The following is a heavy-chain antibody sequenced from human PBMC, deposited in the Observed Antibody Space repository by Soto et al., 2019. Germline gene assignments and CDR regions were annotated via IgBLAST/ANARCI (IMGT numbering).Heavy chain of an antibody. J-gene: IGHJ4*02. Sequence: GESLKISCTGSGYSFNHYWIGRVRQKPGKGLEWMGLIYPGDSDTKYIPAFEGQVTLSADKSINTAYLQWGSLKASDTAMYYCARRQEVTGNTLDYWGQGTPVTVS. V-gene: IGHV5-51*01. CDR3: ARRQEVTGNTLDY. CDR2: IYPGDSDT. CDR1: GYSFNHYW. D-gene: IGHD1-7*01.